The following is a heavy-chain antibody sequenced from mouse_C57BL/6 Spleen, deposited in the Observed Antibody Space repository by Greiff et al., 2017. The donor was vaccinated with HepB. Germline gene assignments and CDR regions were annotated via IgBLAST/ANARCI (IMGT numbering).Heavy chain of an antibody. CDR1: GFNIKNTY. J-gene: IGHJ4*01. D-gene: IGHD3-2*02. CDR2: IDPANGNT. Sequence: VHVKQSVAELVRPGASVKLSCTASGFNIKNTYMHWVKQRPEQGLEWIGRIDPANGNTKYAPKFQGKATITADTSSNTAYLQLSSLTSENTAIYYCALDSSGYDYAMDYWGQGTSVTVSS. CDR3: ALDSSGYDYAMDY. V-gene: IGHV14-3*01.